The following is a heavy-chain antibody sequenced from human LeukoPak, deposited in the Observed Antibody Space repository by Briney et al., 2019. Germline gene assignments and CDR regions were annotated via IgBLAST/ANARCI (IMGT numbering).Heavy chain of an antibody. CDR3: ASSTRDETFDY. D-gene: IGHD2/OR15-2a*01. Sequence: PGGSLRLSCAASGFTFSSYAMSWVRQAPGKGLEWVSAISGSGGSTYYADSVKGRFTISRDNAKNSLYLQMNSLRAEDTAVYYCASSTRDETFDYWGQGTLVTVSS. CDR2: ISGSGGST. CDR1: GFTFSSYA. J-gene: IGHJ4*02. V-gene: IGHV3-23*01.